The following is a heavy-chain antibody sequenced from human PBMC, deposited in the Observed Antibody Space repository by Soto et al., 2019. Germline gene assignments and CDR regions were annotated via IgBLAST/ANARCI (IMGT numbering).Heavy chain of an antibody. Sequence: SETLSLTCAFYVGSFSVYYWSWIRQPPGKGLEWIGEINHSGSTNYNPSLKSRVTISVDTSKNQFSLKLSSVTAADTAVYYCARVGIADRTDAFDIWGQGTMVTVSS. J-gene: IGHJ3*02. CDR2: INHSGST. D-gene: IGHD6-13*01. CDR3: ARVGIADRTDAFDI. V-gene: IGHV4-34*01. CDR1: VGSFSVYY.